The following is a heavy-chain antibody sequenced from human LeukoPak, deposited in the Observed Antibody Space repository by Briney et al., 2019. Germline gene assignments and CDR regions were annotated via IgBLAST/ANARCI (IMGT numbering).Heavy chain of an antibody. Sequence: RASVKVSCKASGYTFTSYGISWVRQAPGQGLEWLGWISPYNGATEYAQNLQDRVSMTTDTSTNTAYIEVRSLKSDDTAVYYCARDSDWNVDYWGQGTLVTVSS. CDR1: GYTFTSYG. V-gene: IGHV1-18*01. D-gene: IGHD1-1*01. CDR3: ARDSDWNVDY. J-gene: IGHJ4*02. CDR2: ISPYNGAT.